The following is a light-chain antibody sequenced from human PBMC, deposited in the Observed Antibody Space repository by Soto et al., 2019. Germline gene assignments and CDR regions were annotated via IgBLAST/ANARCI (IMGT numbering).Light chain of an antibody. Sequence: DIVVTPSPATLSLSPGERVTLSCRASQSVSNYLAWYQQKPGQAPRLLIYDASKRATGIPARFSGRGSGTDFTLTISSLEPEDFAVYYCQQRSDWPLTFGGGTKVDIK. CDR1: QSVSNY. CDR2: DAS. V-gene: IGKV3-11*01. J-gene: IGKJ4*01. CDR3: QQRSDWPLT.